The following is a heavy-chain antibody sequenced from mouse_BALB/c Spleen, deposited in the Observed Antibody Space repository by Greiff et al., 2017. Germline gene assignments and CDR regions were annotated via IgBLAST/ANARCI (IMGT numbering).Heavy chain of an antibody. V-gene: IGHV5-6*01. CDR1: GFTFSSYG. J-gene: IGHJ4*01. CDR2: ISSGGSYT. Sequence: DVHLVESGGDLVKPGGSLKLSCAASGFTFSSYGMPWVRQTPDKRLEWVATISSGGSYTYYPDSVKGRCTISRDNAKNTRYLQMSSLKSEDTAMYYCARQDGYDDGYAMDYWGQGTSVTVSA. CDR3: ARQDGYDDGYAMDY. D-gene: IGHD2-2*01.